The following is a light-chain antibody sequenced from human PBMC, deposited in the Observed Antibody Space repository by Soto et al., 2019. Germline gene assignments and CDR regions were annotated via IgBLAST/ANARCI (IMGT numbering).Light chain of an antibody. CDR2: AAS. CDR3: QQAHSFPLP. J-gene: IGKJ1*01. V-gene: IGKV1-12*01. Sequence: DIQMTQSPSSVSASVGDRVTITCRASQGLSSWLAWYQQKPGKAPKLLISAASNLQTGVPSRFRGSGSGTDFTLTLCSLQPEDFATYYDQQAHSFPLPVGQGTEVEIQ. CDR1: QGLSSW.